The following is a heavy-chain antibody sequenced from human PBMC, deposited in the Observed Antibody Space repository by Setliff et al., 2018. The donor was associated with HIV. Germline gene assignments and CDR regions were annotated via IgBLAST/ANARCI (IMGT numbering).Heavy chain of an antibody. Sequence: SETLSLTCAVYGGSFSSYYWSWIRQPPGKGLEWIGEINHSGSTNYDPSLKSRVTISVDTSKNQFSLKVSSVTAADTAVYYCARERSLITNRRYFDSWGQGTLVTVSS. V-gene: IGHV4-34*01. D-gene: IGHD1-1*01. CDR3: ARERSLITNRRYFDS. CDR2: INHSGST. J-gene: IGHJ4*02. CDR1: GGSFSSYY.